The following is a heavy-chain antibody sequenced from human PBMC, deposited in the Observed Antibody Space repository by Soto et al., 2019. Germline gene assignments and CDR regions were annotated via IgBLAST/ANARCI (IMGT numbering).Heavy chain of an antibody. V-gene: IGHV3-23*01. Sequence: LRLSCAASGTTYVMTWVRRAPGKGLEWVSGISSSGGSTYYSDSVKGRFTISREKSISTAYLQWSSLKASDTAMYYCARSLLRYFDWPPHPLDYWGQGTLVTVSS. J-gene: IGHJ4*02. D-gene: IGHD3-9*01. CDR3: ARSLLRYFDWPPHPLDY. CDR1: GTTYV. CDR2: ISSSGGST.